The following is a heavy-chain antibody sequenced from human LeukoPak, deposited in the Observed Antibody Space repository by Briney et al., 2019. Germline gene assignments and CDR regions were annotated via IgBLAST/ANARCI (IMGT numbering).Heavy chain of an antibody. CDR2: IFYSGST. D-gene: IGHD3-22*01. CDR3: ARLKYYYDASGYRAEYFQH. Sequence: PSETLSLTCTVSGGSISSYYWSWIRQPPGKGLEWIGYIFYSGSTNYNPSLKSRVTISVYTSKNQFSLKLSSVTAADTAVYYCARLKYYYDASGYRAEYFQHWGQGTLVTVSS. J-gene: IGHJ1*01. CDR1: GGSISSYY. V-gene: IGHV4-59*01.